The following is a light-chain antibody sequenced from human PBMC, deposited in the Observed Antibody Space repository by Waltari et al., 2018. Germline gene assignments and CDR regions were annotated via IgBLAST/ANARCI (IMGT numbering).Light chain of an antibody. Sequence: LVLTQSPSASASLGASLQLTCTLSRGPRSNVLARLPQQPEKGPRYLMKVTSDGSPSKGDEIPDRFSGSSSGAERYLTISSLQSEDEADYYCQTGGHGTWVFGGGTKLTVL. CDR3: QTGGHGTWV. CDR2: VTSDGSP. J-gene: IGLJ3*02. V-gene: IGLV4-69*01. CDR1: RGPRSNV.